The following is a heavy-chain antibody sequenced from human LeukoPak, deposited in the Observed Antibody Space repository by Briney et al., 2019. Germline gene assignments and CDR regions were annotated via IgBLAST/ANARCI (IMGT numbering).Heavy chain of an antibody. CDR1: GFTFSSYW. J-gene: IGHJ5*02. CDR3: ARAITYFYGSVNYDWSDP. CDR2: IKSDGST. D-gene: IGHD3-10*01. V-gene: IGHV3-74*01. Sequence: GGSLRLSCAASGFTFSSYWMHWVRQTPGKGLMWVSRIKSDGSTIYADSVKGRFTISRDNAKNMVYLQMNGLRAEDTAIYYCARAITYFYGSVNYDWSDPWGQGTLVTVSS.